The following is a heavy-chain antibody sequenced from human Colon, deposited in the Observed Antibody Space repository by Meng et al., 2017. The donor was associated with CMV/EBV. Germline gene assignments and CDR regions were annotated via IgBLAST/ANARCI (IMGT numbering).Heavy chain of an antibody. CDR3: ARAYPSYFFDS. CDR2: VYFSGST. CDR1: GGSINSGGYY. J-gene: IGHJ4*02. V-gene: IGHV4-30-4*01. Sequence: CSVSGGSINSGGYYWSWIRQPPGKGLEWIGYVYFSGSTYYTPSIQSRITISVDTSKSQFSLKLNSVTTADTAVYYCARAYPSYFFDSWGQGTLVTVSS.